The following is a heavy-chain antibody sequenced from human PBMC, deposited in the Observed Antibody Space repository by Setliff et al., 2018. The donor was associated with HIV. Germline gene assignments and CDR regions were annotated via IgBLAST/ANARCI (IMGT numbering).Heavy chain of an antibody. J-gene: IGHJ4*02. CDR1: GYSFTDYY. D-gene: IGHD3-10*01. V-gene: IGHV1-2*06. CDR3: ATVFYYDSESYSLDY. Sequence: ASVKVSCKASGYSFTDYYMHWVRQAPGQGLEWMGRINPNSGGTNYAQKFQGRVTMTRDTSISTAYMELSRLRSADTAMYYCATVFYYDSESYSLDYWGQGMLVTVSS. CDR2: INPNSGGT.